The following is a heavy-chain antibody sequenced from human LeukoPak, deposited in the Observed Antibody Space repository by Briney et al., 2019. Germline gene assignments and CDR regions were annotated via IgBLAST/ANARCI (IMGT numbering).Heavy chain of an antibody. V-gene: IGHV4-39*07. Sequence: SETLSLTCSVSGGSIVSSTFYWGWVRQPPGKGLEWIGIIHHSGSTYYNSSLKSRVTIFVDTSKNTLSLKLNSVTAADTAVYYCARENWRDGYVGSKWGQGTLVTVSS. CDR3: ARENWRDGYVGSK. CDR2: IHHSGST. CDR1: GGSIVSSTFY. D-gene: IGHD5-24*01. J-gene: IGHJ4*02.